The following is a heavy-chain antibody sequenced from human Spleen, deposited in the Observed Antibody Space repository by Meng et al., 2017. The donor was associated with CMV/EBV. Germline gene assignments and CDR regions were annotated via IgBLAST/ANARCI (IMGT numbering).Heavy chain of an antibody. V-gene: IGHV3-21*01. CDR1: GFTFSPYS. D-gene: IGHD1-26*01. CDR2: ISSSSTYI. CDR3: ASTVGGY. J-gene: IGHJ4*02. Sequence: GESLKISCAASGFTFSPYSMNWVRQAPGKGLEWVSSISSSSTYIHYADSVKGRFTISRDNAKNSLYLQMNSLRAEDTAVYYCASTVGGYWGQGTLVTVS.